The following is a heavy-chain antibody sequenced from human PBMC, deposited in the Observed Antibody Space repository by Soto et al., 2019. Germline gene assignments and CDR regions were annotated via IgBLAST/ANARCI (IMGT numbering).Heavy chain of an antibody. Sequence: GGSLRLSCAASGFTFSSYAMSWVRQAPGKGLEWVSAISGSGGSTYYADSVKGRFTISRDNSKNTLYLQMNSLRAEDTAVYYCAKDTTYGSGSYYGPNDAFDIWGQGTMVTVSS. CDR1: GFTFSSYA. J-gene: IGHJ3*02. D-gene: IGHD3-10*01. V-gene: IGHV3-23*01. CDR2: ISGSGGST. CDR3: AKDTTYGSGSYYGPNDAFDI.